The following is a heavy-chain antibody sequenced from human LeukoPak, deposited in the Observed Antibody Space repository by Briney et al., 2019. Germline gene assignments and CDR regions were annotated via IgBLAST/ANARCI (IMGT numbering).Heavy chain of an antibody. CDR1: RYSISSGYY. V-gene: IGHV4-38-2*01. Sequence: SETLSLTCAVSRYSISSGYYWGWIRQPPGKGLEGIGSIYHSGSTYYNPSLRSRVTISVDTSKSQFSLRVSSVTAADTAVYYCARQTSKGWGIDYWGQGILVTVSS. D-gene: IGHD3-16*01. J-gene: IGHJ4*02. CDR3: ARQTSKGWGIDY. CDR2: IYHSGST.